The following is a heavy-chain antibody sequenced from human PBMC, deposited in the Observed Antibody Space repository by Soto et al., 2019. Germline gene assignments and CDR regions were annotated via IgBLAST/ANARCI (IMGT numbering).Heavy chain of an antibody. CDR2: IIPMFGTP. J-gene: IGHJ5*02. Sequence: QVQVFQSGAEVKKPGSSVRVSCKVSGGTLNSQSITWVRQAPGQGLEWMGGIIPMFGTPTDAQKFRGRVTISADTFTSTVYMELRSLSSQDTAVYYCATSLAARRKPYNWLDAWGQGTLVTVSS. D-gene: IGHD6-6*01. CDR1: GGTLNSQS. V-gene: IGHV1-69*06. CDR3: ATSLAARRKPYNWLDA.